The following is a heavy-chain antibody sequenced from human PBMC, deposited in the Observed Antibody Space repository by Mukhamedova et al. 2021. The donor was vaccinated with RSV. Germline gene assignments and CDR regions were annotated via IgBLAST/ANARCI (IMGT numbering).Heavy chain of an antibody. CDR2: INPIGGGT. V-gene: IGHV1-46*01. CDR3: ARELSPGYFDF. J-gene: IGHJ4*02. Sequence: GQGLEWMGLINPIGGGTTYAQNFQARVNMSSDTSTRRVYLELSSLRSEDTAVYYCARELSPGYFDFWVQGTLVTVSS.